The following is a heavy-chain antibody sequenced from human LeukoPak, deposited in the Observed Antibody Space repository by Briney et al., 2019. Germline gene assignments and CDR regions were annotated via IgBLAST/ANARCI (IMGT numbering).Heavy chain of an antibody. D-gene: IGHD5-24*01. V-gene: IGHV1-46*01. CDR3: ARESRDGYNLDY. CDR2: INPSSGNA. J-gene: IGHJ4*02. CDR1: GYTFTSYY. Sequence: ASVKVSCKASGYTFTSYYMHWVRQAPGQGLEWMGMINPSSGNARYAQKFQGRVTMARDTSTSTMYMELSSLRSEDTAVYYCARESRDGYNLDYWGQGTLVTVSS.